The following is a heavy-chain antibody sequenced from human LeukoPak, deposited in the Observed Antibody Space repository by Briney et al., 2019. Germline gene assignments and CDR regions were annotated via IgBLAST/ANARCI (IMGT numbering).Heavy chain of an antibody. CDR2: ISHSGST. V-gene: IGHV4-38-2*01. Sequence: SETLSLTCAVSGYSISCCYYWGWIRPPPGKGLEWIGSISHSGSTYYNLSLKSRVTISVHTPKNQFSLKLSSGTAADTAVYYCARHVATVPWAYYDMDVWGKGTTVTVSS. CDR1: GYSISCCYY. D-gene: IGHD6-25*01. CDR3: ARHVATVPWAYYDMDV. J-gene: IGHJ6*03.